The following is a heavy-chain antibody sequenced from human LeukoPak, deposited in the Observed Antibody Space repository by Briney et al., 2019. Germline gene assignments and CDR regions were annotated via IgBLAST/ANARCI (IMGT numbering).Heavy chain of an antibody. CDR1: GFTFSNFG. J-gene: IGHJ4*02. V-gene: IGHV3-30*18. D-gene: IGHD2/OR15-2a*01. Sequence: GSSLRLSCAASGFTFSNFGMHWVRQAPGKGLEWVAVISDDGSNIHYADSVKGRFTISRDNSKNTLYLQMNSLRAEDTAVYYCAKELFGRALSHFDYWGQGTLVTVSS. CDR2: ISDDGSNI. CDR3: AKELFGRALSHFDY.